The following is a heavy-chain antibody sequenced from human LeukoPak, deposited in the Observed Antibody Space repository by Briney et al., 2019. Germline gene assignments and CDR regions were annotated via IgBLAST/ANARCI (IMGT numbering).Heavy chain of an antibody. J-gene: IGHJ4*02. CDR1: GGSFSGYY. D-gene: IGHD3-22*01. Sequence: PSETLSLTCAVYGGSFSGYYWGWIRQPPGKGLEWIGEINHSGSTNYNPSLKSRVTISVDTSKNQFSLKLSSVTAADTAVYYCARGLGSSSGYSLDYWGQGTPVTVSS. CDR3: ARGLGSSSGYSLDY. CDR2: INHSGST. V-gene: IGHV4-34*01.